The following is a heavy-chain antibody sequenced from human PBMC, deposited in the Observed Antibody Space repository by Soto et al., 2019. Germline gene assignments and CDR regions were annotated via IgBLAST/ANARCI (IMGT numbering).Heavy chain of an antibody. D-gene: IGHD3-10*01. CDR3: GRARLLWCGELLGR. J-gene: IGHJ1*01. CDR1: GCTFTIYS. Sequence: ASLKVSCQASGCTFTIYSMHWVRQAPGQRLEWMGWINAGNGNTKYSQKFQGRDTITRDTSASTAYMELSSLRSEGTAVYYGGRARLLWCGELLGRWG. V-gene: IGHV1-3*01. CDR2: INAGNGNT.